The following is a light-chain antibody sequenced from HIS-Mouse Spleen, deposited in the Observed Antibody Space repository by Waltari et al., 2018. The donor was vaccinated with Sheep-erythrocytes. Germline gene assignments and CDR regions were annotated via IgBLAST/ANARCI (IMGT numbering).Light chain of an antibody. CDR3: CSYAGSSTPWV. J-gene: IGLJ3*02. CDR2: EGS. V-gene: IGLV2-23*01. Sequence: QSALTQPASVSGSPGQSITISCTGTSSDVGSYNLVSWYQHHPGKAPKLMLYEGSKRPSGVSNRFSGSKSGNTASLTISGLQAEDEADYYCCSYAGSSTPWVFGGGTKLTVL. CDR1: SSDVGSYNL.